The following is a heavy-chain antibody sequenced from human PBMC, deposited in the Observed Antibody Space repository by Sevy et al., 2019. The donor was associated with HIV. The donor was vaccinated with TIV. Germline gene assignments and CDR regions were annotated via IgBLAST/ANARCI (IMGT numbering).Heavy chain of an antibody. CDR1: GFTFSNYA. D-gene: IGHD6-19*01. CDR3: AKVLARGVAGAGGAWGMDV. V-gene: IGHV3-23*01. J-gene: IGHJ6*02. Sequence: GGSLRLSCAASGFTFSNYAMNWVRQAPGKGLEWVSAISCSGGTTYDADSVKGRFTISRDKSQNTLYLQMNSLRAEDTAVYYGAKVLARGVAGAGGAWGMDVWGQGTTVTVSS. CDR2: ISCSGGTT.